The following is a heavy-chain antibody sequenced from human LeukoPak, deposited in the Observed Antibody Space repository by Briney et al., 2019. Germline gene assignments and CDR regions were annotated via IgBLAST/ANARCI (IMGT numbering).Heavy chain of an antibody. Sequence: PSETLSLTCAVYGGSFSGYYWSWIRQPPGKGLEWIGEINHSGSTNYNLSLKSRVTISVDTSKNQFSLKLSSVTAADTAVYYCARGADCSGGSCYLPSYYYYYGMDVWGQGTTVTVSS. D-gene: IGHD2-15*01. CDR1: GGSFSGYY. V-gene: IGHV4-34*01. CDR2: INHSGST. J-gene: IGHJ6*02. CDR3: ARGADCSGGSCYLPSYYYYYGMDV.